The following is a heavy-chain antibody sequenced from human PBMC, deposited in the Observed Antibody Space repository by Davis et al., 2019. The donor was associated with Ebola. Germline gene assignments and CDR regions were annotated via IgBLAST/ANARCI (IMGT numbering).Heavy chain of an antibody. CDR2: ISYSSNTI. Sequence: GESLKISCAASGFTFSSNSMNWVRQAPGKGLEWVSYISYSSNTIYYADSVKGRFTISRDNSKDTLYLQMNSLRADDTAVYYCAKAGYYFDSSGYFDYWGQGTLVTVSS. D-gene: IGHD3-22*01. CDR1: GFTFSSNS. J-gene: IGHJ4*02. CDR3: AKAGYYFDSSGYFDY. V-gene: IGHV3-48*01.